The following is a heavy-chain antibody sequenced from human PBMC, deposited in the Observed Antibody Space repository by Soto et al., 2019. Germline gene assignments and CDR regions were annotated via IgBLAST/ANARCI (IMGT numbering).Heavy chain of an antibody. CDR1: GYTFSDYF. Sequence: ASVKVSCKASGYTFSDYFMHWVRQAPGQGLEWVGLINPSGGATSYPQKFQGSVSLTVDTSTSTFYMELRSLRSDDTAVYYCASQLGGRDYYYYGMDVWGQGTTVTVSS. J-gene: IGHJ6*02. V-gene: IGHV1-46*01. CDR3: ASQLGGRDYYYYGMDV. D-gene: IGHD2-2*01. CDR2: INPSGGAT.